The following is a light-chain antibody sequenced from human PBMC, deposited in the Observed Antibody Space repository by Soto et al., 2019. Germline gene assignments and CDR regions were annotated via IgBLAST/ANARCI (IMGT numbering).Light chain of an antibody. Sequence: QSVLTQPASVSGSPGQSITISCTGTSSDVGGYNYVSWYQQHPGKAPKLMIYEVSNRPSGVSNRFSGSKSGNTASLTISGLQAEDEADYYCSSYTSSSHDVFGTGTKLTVL. CDR2: EVS. V-gene: IGLV2-14*01. CDR3: SSYTSSSHDV. J-gene: IGLJ1*01. CDR1: SSDVGGYNY.